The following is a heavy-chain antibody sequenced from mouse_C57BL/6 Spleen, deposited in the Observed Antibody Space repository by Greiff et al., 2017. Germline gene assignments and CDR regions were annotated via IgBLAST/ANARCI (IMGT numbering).Heavy chain of an antibody. D-gene: IGHD3-2*02. J-gene: IGHJ2*01. Sequence: QVQLQQPGAELARPGSSVKLSCKASGYTFTSYWMDWVKQRPGQGLEWIGNIYPSDSDTHYNQKFKDKATLTVDKSSSTAYMQLSSLTSEDSAVYCCARSAQATSYYFDYWGQGTTLTVSS. CDR2: IYPSDSDT. CDR1: GYTFTSYW. CDR3: ARSAQATSYYFDY. V-gene: IGHV1-61*01.